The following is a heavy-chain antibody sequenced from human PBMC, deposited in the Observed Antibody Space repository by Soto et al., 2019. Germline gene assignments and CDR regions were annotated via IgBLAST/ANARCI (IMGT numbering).Heavy chain of an antibody. CDR1: GFTFSSYW. CDR2: IKQDGSEK. D-gene: IGHD5-18*01. Sequence: GGSLRLSCAASGFTFSSYWMSWVRQAPGKGLEWVANIKQDGSEKYYVDSVKGRFTISRDNAKNSLYLQMNSLRAEDTAVYYCARAVDTAMAYFDYWGQGTLVTVSS. CDR3: ARAVDTAMAYFDY. J-gene: IGHJ4*02. V-gene: IGHV3-7*01.